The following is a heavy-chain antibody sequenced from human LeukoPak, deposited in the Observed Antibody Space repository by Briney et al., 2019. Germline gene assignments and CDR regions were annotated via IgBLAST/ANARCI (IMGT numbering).Heavy chain of an antibody. CDR2: ISGSGNTI. CDR1: GFTFSSYS. CDR3: AREGRSYSSSDY. J-gene: IGHJ4*02. V-gene: IGHV3-48*01. Sequence: GGSLRLSCAASGFTFSSYSMNWVRQAPGKGLEWVSYISGSGNTIYYADSVKGRFTISRDNAENSLYLQMNSLSVEDTAVYYCAREGRSYSSSDYWGQGTLVTISS. D-gene: IGHD4-11*01.